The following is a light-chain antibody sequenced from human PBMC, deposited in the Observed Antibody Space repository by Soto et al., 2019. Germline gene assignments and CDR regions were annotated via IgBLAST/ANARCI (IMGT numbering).Light chain of an antibody. V-gene: IGKV1-39*01. J-gene: IGKJ3*01. Sequence: DIQMTQSRSYLSESVGDRVTITCRASQSISSYLNCYQQKPGKAPKLLIYAASSLQSGVPSRFSGSGSGTDFTLPISSLQPEDFATYYCQQSYSTLFTFGPGTKVDI. CDR2: AAS. CDR1: QSISSY. CDR3: QQSYSTLFT.